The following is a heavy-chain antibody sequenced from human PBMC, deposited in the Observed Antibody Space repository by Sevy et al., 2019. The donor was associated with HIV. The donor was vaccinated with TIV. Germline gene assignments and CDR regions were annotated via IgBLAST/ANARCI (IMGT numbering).Heavy chain of an antibody. V-gene: IGHV1-24*01. CDR2: YDPEDGEK. CDR1: GYSVSDLS. CDR3: ATSPDYYDSSRDAFDI. Sequence: ASVKVSCKVSGYSVSDLSIHWVRQAPGKGLEWMGGYDPEDGEKIYAQKFQGRVTMTDDTSTDKANMELSSLRSEDTAVYYCATSPDYYDSSRDAFDIWVQGAMVTVSS. D-gene: IGHD3-22*01. J-gene: IGHJ3*02.